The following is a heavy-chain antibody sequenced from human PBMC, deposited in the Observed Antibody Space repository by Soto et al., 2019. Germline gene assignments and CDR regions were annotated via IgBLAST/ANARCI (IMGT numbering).Heavy chain of an antibody. V-gene: IGHV1-69*02. Sequence: QVQLVQSGAEVKKPGSSVKVSCKGSGGTFSSYTISWVRQAPGQGLKWMGRIIPILGIANHAQKFQGRVTITADKSTSTAYMELSSLSSEDTAVYYCARFRGSYGMDVWGQGTTVTVSS. CDR1: GGTFSSYT. CDR3: ARFRGSYGMDV. D-gene: IGHD3-10*01. J-gene: IGHJ6*02. CDR2: IIPILGIA.